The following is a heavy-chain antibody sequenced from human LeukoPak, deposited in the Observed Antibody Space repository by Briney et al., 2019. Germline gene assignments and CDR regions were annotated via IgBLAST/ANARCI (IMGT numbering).Heavy chain of an antibody. CDR3: AKEGDRGEALYYYMDV. CDR2: IWYDGSNI. CDR1: GFTFSSYA. V-gene: IGHV3-33*06. J-gene: IGHJ6*03. Sequence: GGSLRLSCAASGFTFSSYAMSWVRQAPGKGLEWVAAIWYDGSNIFYADSVKGRFTISRDNSKNALYLQMNSLRAEDTADYYCAKEGDRGEALYYYMDVWGNGTTVTVSS. D-gene: IGHD3-10*01.